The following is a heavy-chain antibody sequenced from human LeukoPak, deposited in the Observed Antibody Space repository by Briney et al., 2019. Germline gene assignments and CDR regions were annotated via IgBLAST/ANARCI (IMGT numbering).Heavy chain of an antibody. D-gene: IGHD5-18*01. Sequence: SETLSLTCAVSGASMNTHYWSWIRQPPGKGLEWIGYMLDTVTTKDNPSLKSRFTLSADTSKNQFSLRLTSVTAADTAVYYCATIKRGNIFGYSYFWGQGIPVTVSS. V-gene: IGHV4-59*11. CDR2: MLDTVTT. CDR1: GASMNTHY. CDR3: ATIKRGNIFGYSYF. J-gene: IGHJ4*02.